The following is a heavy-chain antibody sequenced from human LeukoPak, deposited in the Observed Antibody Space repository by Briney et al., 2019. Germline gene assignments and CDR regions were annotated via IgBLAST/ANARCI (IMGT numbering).Heavy chain of an antibody. J-gene: IGHJ4*02. CDR1: RFTFSTYT. V-gene: IGHV3-21*01. CDR2: ISSSSSYI. CDR3: ARERTTVTTFDY. Sequence: KPGASLRLSCAASRFTFSTYTMSSARLAPGEGLGWVSSISSSSSYIYYADSVKRRSTISRNNAKNSLYPQMNILGAEETAVYYCARERTTVTTFDYWGQGTLVTVSS. D-gene: IGHD4-17*01.